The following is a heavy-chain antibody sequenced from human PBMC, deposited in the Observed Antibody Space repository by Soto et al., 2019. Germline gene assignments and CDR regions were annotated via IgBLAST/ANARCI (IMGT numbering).Heavy chain of an antibody. V-gene: IGHV3-30*18. D-gene: IGHD3-10*01. CDR2: ITYDGSST. J-gene: IGHJ4*02. Sequence: QVQMVEAGGGVVQPGTSLRLSCVVTGLTFSGYGMHWVRQAPGTGLEWVADITYDGSSTYYADAVKGRFTVSRDNSKNILYLQMTSLRGDDTAMYYCAKDQMGRGWRTLDSWGQGTLVIVSS. CDR1: GLTFSGYG. CDR3: AKDQMGRGWRTLDS.